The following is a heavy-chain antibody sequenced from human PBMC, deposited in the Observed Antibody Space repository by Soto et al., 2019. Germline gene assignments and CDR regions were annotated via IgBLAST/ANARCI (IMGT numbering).Heavy chain of an antibody. Sequence: SETLSLTCVVYAGSLTEYHWNWARQTPGKGLEWIGEVSHHGTSHYNPSLGSRVIMSFATSKDQFSLTLQSVTAADTGIYYCARGQSAVDVFCPPPVPFDTWGPGTTVTVSS. CDR2: VSHHGTS. D-gene: IGHD3-10*02. CDR3: ARGQSAVDVFCPPPVPFDT. J-gene: IGHJ5*02. V-gene: IGHV4-34*01. CDR1: AGSLTEYH.